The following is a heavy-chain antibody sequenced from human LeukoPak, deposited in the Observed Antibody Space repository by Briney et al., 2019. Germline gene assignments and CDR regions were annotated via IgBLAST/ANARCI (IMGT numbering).Heavy chain of an antibody. CDR3: ARTYGDYYSEFDY. CDR1: GGSISSYY. CDR2: IYYSGST. J-gene: IGHJ4*02. V-gene: IGHV4-59*01. Sequence: PSKTLSLTCTVSGGSISSYYWSWIRQPPGKGLERIGYIYYSGSTNYNPSLKSRVTISVDTSKNQFSLKLSSVTAADTAVYYCARTYGDYYSEFDYWGQGTLVTVSS. D-gene: IGHD4-17*01.